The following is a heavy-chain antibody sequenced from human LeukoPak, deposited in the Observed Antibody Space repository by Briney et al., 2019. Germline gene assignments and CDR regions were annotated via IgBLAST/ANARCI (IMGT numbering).Heavy chain of an antibody. J-gene: IGHJ4*02. Sequence: KPSETLSLTCTVSGGSISSSSYYWGWIRQPPGKGLEWIGSIYYSGSTYYNPSLKSRVTISVDTSKNQFSLKLSSVTAADTAVYYCAITPPNDLWSGAVIDYWGQGTLVTVSS. D-gene: IGHD3-3*01. CDR1: GGSISSSSYY. CDR3: AITPPNDLWSGAVIDY. CDR2: IYYSGST. V-gene: IGHV4-39*01.